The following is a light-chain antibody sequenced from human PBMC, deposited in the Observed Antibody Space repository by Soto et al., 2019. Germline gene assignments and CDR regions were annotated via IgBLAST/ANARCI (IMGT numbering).Light chain of an antibody. V-gene: IGKV1-5*01. CDR1: QNIRNW. CDR3: QQYDSYWT. CDR2: DVS. J-gene: IGKJ1*01. Sequence: DIQMTQSPSTLSASVGDRVTITCRASQNIRNWLAWYQQKPGKAPKLLIYDVSSLESGVPPRFSGSGSGTDFTLTISGLQPHDFATYYCQQYDSYWTFGQGTKVDI.